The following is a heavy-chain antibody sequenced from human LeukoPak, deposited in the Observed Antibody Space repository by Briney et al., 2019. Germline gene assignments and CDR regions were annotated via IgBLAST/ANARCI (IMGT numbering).Heavy chain of an antibody. Sequence: PGGSLRLSCAASGFTFSSYAMTLVRQAPGKGLEWVSAVSDDGEAKYAGSVKGRFTVSRDNSKNTLYLQMGSLRPEDTAVYYRAKDWSCSDWGQGTLVSVSS. D-gene: IGHD2-15*01. CDR2: VSDDGEA. CDR3: AKDWSCSD. J-gene: IGHJ4*02. V-gene: IGHV3-23*01. CDR1: GFTFSSYA.